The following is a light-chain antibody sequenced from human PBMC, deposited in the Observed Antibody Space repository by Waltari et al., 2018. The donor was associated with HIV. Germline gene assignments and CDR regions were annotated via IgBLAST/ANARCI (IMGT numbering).Light chain of an antibody. V-gene: IGKV3-20*01. CDR1: QSVSSSD. CDR3: QQYGSSLMYT. CDR2: GAS. Sequence: EIVLTQSPGTLSLSPGERATLSCRASQSVSSSDLAWYQQKPGQAPRLLIYGASSRATGIPDRFSVSGSGTDFTLTISRLEPEDFAVYYCQQYGSSLMYTFGQGTKLEIK. J-gene: IGKJ2*01.